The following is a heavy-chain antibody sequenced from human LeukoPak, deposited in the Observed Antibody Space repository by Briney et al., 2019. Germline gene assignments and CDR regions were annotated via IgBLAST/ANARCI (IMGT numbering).Heavy chain of an antibody. D-gene: IGHD3-22*01. V-gene: IGHV3-21*01. CDR3: ARAYFYDRIGGEGMDF. J-gene: IGHJ6*02. CDR2: ISSSSSYM. Sequence: GGSLKLSCAASGFTFSRYNMNWVRQAPEKGLEWVSSISSSSSYMYYADSVKGRFTISRDNAKNSLYLQVTSLRAEDTAVYYCARAYFYDRIGGEGMDFWGQGTTVTVSS. CDR1: GFTFSRYN.